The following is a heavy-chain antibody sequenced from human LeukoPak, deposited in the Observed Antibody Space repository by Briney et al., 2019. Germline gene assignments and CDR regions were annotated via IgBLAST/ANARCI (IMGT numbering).Heavy chain of an antibody. V-gene: IGHV4-31*03. Sequence: SETLSLTCTVSGGSISSGGYYWSWIRQHPGKGLEWIGYIYYSGSTYYNPSLKSRVTITVDTSKNQFSLKLSSVTAADTAVYYCARLTTVTTLDYWGQGTLVTVSS. CDR2: IYYSGST. CDR3: ARLTTVTTLDY. J-gene: IGHJ4*02. CDR1: GGSISSGGYY. D-gene: IGHD4-17*01.